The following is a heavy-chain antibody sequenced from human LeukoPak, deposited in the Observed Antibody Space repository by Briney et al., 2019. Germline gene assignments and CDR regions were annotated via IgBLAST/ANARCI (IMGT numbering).Heavy chain of an antibody. J-gene: IGHJ4*02. V-gene: IGHV3-23*01. CDR3: ARAYGDYVPFDY. Sequence: PGGSLRLSCAASGFTFSSYAMSWVRRAPGKGLEWVSAISGSGGSTYYADSVKGRFTISRDNSKNTLYLQMNSLRAEDTAVYYCARAYGDYVPFDYWGQGTLVTVSS. CDR2: ISGSGGST. D-gene: IGHD4-17*01. CDR1: GFTFSSYA.